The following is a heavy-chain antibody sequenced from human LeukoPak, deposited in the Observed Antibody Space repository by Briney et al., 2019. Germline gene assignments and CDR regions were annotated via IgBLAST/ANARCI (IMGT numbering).Heavy chain of an antibody. CDR1: GFTFSSYW. J-gene: IGHJ4*02. CDR2: INSDGSST. D-gene: IGHD6-19*01. CDR3: ARVGPYSSGLYYFDY. V-gene: IGHV3-74*01. Sequence: GGSLRLSCAASGFTFSSYWMHWVRQAPGKGLVWVSRINSDGSSTTYADSVKGRFTISRDNAKNTLYLQMNSLRAGDTAVYYCARVGPYSSGLYYFDYWGQGTLVTVSS.